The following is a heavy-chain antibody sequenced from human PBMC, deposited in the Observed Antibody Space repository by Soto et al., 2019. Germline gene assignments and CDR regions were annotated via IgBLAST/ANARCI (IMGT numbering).Heavy chain of an antibody. V-gene: IGHV4-59*08. CDR2: IYYSGST. CDR3: ATSGRAAGSPEYFQH. CDR1: GGSISSYY. Sequence: SETLSLTCTVSGGSISSYYWSWIRQPPGKGLEWIGYIYYSGSTNYNPSLKSRVTISVDTSKNQFSLKLSSVTAADTAVYYCATSGRAAGSPEYFQHWGQGTLVTVSS. J-gene: IGHJ1*01. D-gene: IGHD6-13*01.